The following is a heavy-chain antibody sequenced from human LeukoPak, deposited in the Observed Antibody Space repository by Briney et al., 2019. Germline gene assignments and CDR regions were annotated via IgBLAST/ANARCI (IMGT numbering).Heavy chain of an antibody. D-gene: IGHD3-10*01. CDR1: GGSFSGYY. J-gene: IGHJ3*02. V-gene: IGHV4-59*01. CDR3: ARLLLTDAFDI. CDR2: IYYSGST. Sequence: PSETLSLTCAVYGGSFSGYYWSWIRQPPGKGLEWIGYIYYSGSTNYNPSLKSRVTISVDTSKNQFSLKLSSVTAADTAVYYCARLLLTDAFDIWGQGTMVTVSS.